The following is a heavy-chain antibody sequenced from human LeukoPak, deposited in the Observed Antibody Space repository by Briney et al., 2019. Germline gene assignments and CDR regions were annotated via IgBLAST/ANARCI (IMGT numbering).Heavy chain of an antibody. D-gene: IGHD2-2*01. V-gene: IGHV1-8*01. CDR3: ARRYCSSTSCWGYNWFDP. J-gene: IGHJ5*02. Sequence: GASVKVSCKASGYTFTSYDINWVRRATGQGLEWMGWMNPNSGNTGYAQKFQGRVIMTRNTSISTAYMELSSLRSEDTAVYYCARRYCSSTSCWGYNWFDPWGQGTLVTVSS. CDR2: MNPNSGNT. CDR1: GYTFTSYD.